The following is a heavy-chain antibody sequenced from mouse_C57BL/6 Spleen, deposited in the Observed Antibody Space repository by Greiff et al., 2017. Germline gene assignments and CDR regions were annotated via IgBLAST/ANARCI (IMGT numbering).Heavy chain of an antibody. CDR3: ARSRSHYFDY. CDR2: INPNNGGT. CDR1: GYTFTDYY. V-gene: IGHV1-26*01. Sequence: EVQLQQSGPELVKPGASVKISCKASGYTFTDYYMNWVKQSHGKSLEWIGDINPNNGGTSYNQKFKGKATLTVDKSSSTAYMELRSLTSEDSAVYYCARSRSHYFDYWGQGTTLTVSS. J-gene: IGHJ2*01.